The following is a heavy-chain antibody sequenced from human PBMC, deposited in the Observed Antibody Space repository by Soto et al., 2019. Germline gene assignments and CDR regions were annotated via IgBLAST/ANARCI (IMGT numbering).Heavy chain of an antibody. J-gene: IGHJ4*02. CDR1: GYSFTSSS. V-gene: IGHV1-3*01. CDR2: INGDNDNT. CDR3: ARDSFDPRGYHHFAY. Sequence: ASVKVSSKASGYSFTSSSLHCVRQAPGQSLEWMGWINGDNDNTKYSQKFQGRVTITRDIPANTAYMELSSLTSEDTAMYYCARDSFDPRGYHHFAYWGQGTLVTVSS. D-gene: IGHD3-22*01.